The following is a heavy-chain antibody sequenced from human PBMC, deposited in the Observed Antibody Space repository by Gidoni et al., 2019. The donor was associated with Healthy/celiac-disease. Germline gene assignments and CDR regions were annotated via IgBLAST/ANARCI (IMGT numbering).Heavy chain of an antibody. CDR3: AKLSYGDYDNFDY. CDR1: GFTFSSYG. D-gene: IGHD4-17*01. J-gene: IGHJ4*02. V-gene: IGHV3-30*18. CDR2: ISYDGSNK. Sequence: GVVQPGRSLRLSCAASGFTFSSYGMHWVRQAPGKGLEWVAVISYDGSNKYYADSVKGRFTISRDNSKNTLYLQMNSLRAEDTAVYYCAKLSYGDYDNFDYWGQGTLVTVSS.